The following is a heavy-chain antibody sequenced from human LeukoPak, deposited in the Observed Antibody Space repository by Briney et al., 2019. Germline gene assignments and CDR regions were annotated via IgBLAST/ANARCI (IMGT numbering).Heavy chain of an antibody. Sequence: GGSLRLSCAASGISFSSHWMHWVRQAPGKGLVWVAHISRDGSSTTYADSVKGRFTISRDNAKNTLYLQMNSLRAEDTAVYYCARDRGYPDSFNIWGEGTMVTVSS. CDR2: ISRDGSST. J-gene: IGHJ3*02. V-gene: IGHV3-74*01. CDR3: ARDRGYPDSFNI. CDR1: GISFSSHW. D-gene: IGHD3-10*01.